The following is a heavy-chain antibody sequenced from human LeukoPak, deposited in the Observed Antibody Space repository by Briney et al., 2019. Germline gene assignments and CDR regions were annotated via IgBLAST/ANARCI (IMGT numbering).Heavy chain of an antibody. D-gene: IGHD6-19*01. J-gene: IGHJ3*02. CDR2: IIPIFGTA. Sequence: GASVKVSCKASGGTFSSYAISWVRQAPGQGLEWMGGIIPIFGTANYAQKFQGRVTITADESTSTAYMELSSLRSEDMAVYYCARDRGWGSDAFDIWGQGTMVTVSS. CDR1: GGTFSSYA. CDR3: ARDRGWGSDAFDI. V-gene: IGHV1-69*13.